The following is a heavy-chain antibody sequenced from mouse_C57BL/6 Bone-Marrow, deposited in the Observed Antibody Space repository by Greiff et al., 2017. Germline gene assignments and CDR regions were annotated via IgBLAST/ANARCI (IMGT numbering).Heavy chain of an antibody. CDR1: GYTFTSYG. CDR2: IYPRSGNT. Sequence: VQLQQSGAELARPGASVKLSCKASGYTFTSYGISWVKQRTGQGLEWIGEIYPRSGNTYYNEKFKGKATLTADKSSSTAYIELRSLTSEDSAVYFCARGGLRVYAMDYWGQGTSVTVSS. D-gene: IGHD2-4*01. CDR3: ARGGLRVYAMDY. V-gene: IGHV1-81*01. J-gene: IGHJ4*01.